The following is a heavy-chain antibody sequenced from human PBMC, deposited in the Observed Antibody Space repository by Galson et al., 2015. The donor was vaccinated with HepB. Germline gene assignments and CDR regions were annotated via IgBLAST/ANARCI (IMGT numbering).Heavy chain of an antibody. CDR2: IYYSGST. CDR1: GGSVSSGSYY. J-gene: IGHJ4*02. CDR3: ARVHSGSYSPLDY. V-gene: IGHV4-61*01. Sequence: QVQLQESGPGLVKPSETLSLTCTVSGGSVSSGSYYWSWIRQPPGKGLEWIGYIYYSGSTNYNPSLKIRVTISVDTSKNQFSLKLSSVTAADTAVYYCARVHSGSYSPLDYWGQGTLVTVSS. D-gene: IGHD1-26*01.